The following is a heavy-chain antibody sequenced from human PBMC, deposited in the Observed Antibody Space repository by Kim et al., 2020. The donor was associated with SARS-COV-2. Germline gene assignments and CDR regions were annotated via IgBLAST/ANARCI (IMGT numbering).Heavy chain of an antibody. Sequence: GGSLRLSCAASGFTFSSYEMHWVRQAPGKGLEWVSYISSSGSTIYYADSVKGRFTISRDNAKNSLYLQMNSLRAEDTAVYYCARVGYSSSWAYFYYYMDVWGKGTTVTVSS. CDR3: ARVGYSSSWAYFYYYMDV. J-gene: IGHJ6*03. D-gene: IGHD6-13*01. CDR1: GFTFSSYE. CDR2: ISSSGSTI. V-gene: IGHV3-48*03.